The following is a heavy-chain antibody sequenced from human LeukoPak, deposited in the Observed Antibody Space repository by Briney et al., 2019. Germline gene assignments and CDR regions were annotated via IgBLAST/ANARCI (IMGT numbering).Heavy chain of an antibody. D-gene: IGHD6-19*01. CDR1: GFTFSSYS. V-gene: IGHV3-21*01. CDR2: ISSSSSYI. CDR3: ARVPGGTQYSSGWYN. Sequence: GGSLRLSCAASGFTFSSYSMNWVRQAPGKGLEWVSSISSSSSYIYYADSVKGRFTISRDNAKNSLYLQMNSLRAEDTAVYYCARVPGGTQYSSGWYNRGQGTLVTVSS. J-gene: IGHJ4*02.